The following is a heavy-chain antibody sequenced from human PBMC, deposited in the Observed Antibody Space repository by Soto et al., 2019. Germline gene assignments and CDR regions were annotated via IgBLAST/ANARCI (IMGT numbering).Heavy chain of an antibody. D-gene: IGHD3-22*01. V-gene: IGHV1-8*01. Sequence: ASVKVSCKASGYTFTSYDINWVRQATGQGLEWMGWMNPNSGNTGYAQKFQGRVTMTRNTSISTAYMELSSLRSEDTAVYYCATSSGYSEYYFDYWGQGTLVTVSS. J-gene: IGHJ4*02. CDR2: MNPNSGNT. CDR1: GYTFTSYD. CDR3: ATSSGYSEYYFDY.